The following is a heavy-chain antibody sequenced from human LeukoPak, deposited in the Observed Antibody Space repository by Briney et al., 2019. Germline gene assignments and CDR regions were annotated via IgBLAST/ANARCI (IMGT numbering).Heavy chain of an antibody. CDR2: INKDGSVI. Sequence: GGSLRLSCAASGFTFGSSWIHWVHQAPGKGLVWVSRINKDGSVIDYAESVKGRFSISRDNAKNTLYLQMNSLRVEDTAIYYCVKVRGRARVGYFDYWGQGALVTVSS. CDR3: VKVRGRARVGYFDY. J-gene: IGHJ4*02. CDR1: GFTFGSSW. D-gene: IGHD1-26*01. V-gene: IGHV3-74*01.